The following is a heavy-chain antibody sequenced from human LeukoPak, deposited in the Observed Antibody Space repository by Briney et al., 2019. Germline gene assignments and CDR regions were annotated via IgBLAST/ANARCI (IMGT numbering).Heavy chain of an antibody. CDR1: GGSISSYY. CDR3: ASDTNQDAFDI. J-gene: IGHJ3*02. D-gene: IGHD2-8*01. V-gene: IGHV4-59*08. Sequence: SETLSLTCTVSGGSISSYYWSWIRQPPGKGLEWIGYIYYSGSTNYNPFLKSRVTISVGTSKNQFSLKLSSVTAADTAVYYCASDTNQDAFDIWGQGTMVTVSS. CDR2: IYYSGST.